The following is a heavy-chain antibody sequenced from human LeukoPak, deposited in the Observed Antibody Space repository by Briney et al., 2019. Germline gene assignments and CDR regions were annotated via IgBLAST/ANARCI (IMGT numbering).Heavy chain of an antibody. CDR1: GFTFSSDA. J-gene: IGHJ4*02. CDR3: ARVRYGDPDY. CDR2: IKQDGSEK. D-gene: IGHD4-17*01. V-gene: IGHV3-7*01. Sequence: PGRSLRLSCAASGFTFSSDAMHWVRQAPGKGLEWVANIKQDGSEKYYADSVKGRFTISRDNAKNSLYLQMNSLRAEDTAVYYCARVRYGDPDYWGQGTLVTVSS.